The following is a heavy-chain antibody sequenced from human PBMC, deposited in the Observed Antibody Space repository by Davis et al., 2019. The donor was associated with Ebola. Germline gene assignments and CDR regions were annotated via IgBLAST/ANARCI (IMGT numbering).Heavy chain of an antibody. CDR2: VYPGDSDT. CDR1: GYSFTSNW. CDR3: ARRKLESGNYCDAFDI. V-gene: IGHV5-51*01. Sequence: KVSCKGSGYSFTSNWIGWARLVPGKGLEWMGIVYPGDSDTRYSPSFRGQVTISADRSTSTAYLQWSSLKASDTAMYYCARRKLESGNYCDAFDIWGQGTMVTVSS. D-gene: IGHD1-26*01. J-gene: IGHJ3*02.